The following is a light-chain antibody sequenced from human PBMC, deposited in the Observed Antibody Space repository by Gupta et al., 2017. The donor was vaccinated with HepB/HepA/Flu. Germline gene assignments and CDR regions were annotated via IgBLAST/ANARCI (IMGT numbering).Light chain of an antibody. CDR3: QQVNDYISLA. Sequence: DIQLTQSPSFLSASVGDRVTITCRASQVIATYLAWYQQKPGKAPKLLVNDASTLQTGVPSRFSGIVYGTYFTLTISSRQPEDFATYYCQQVNDYISLAFGGGTKVEIK. CDR2: DAS. CDR1: QVIATY. J-gene: IGKJ4*01. V-gene: IGKV1-9*01.